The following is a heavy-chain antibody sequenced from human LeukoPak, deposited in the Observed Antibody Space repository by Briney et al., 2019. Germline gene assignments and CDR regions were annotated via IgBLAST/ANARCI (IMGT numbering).Heavy chain of an antibody. D-gene: IGHD6-6*01. Sequence: GGSLRLSCAASRFTFSSYSMNWVRQAPGKGLEWVSSISSSSSYIYYADSVKGRFTISRDNAKNSLYLQMNSLRAEDTAVYYCAREGAIAARPDDYWGQGTLVTVSS. CDR2: ISSSSSYI. CDR3: AREGAIAARPDDY. J-gene: IGHJ4*02. V-gene: IGHV3-21*01. CDR1: RFTFSSYS.